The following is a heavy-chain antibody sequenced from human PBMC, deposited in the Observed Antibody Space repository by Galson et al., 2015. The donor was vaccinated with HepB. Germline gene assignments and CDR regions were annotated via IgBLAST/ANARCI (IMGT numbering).Heavy chain of an antibody. D-gene: IGHD3/OR15-3a*01. CDR3: ARDDLSVVPGY. CDR2: INWNGGST. J-gene: IGHJ4*02. CDR1: GFTFDDYG. Sequence: SLRLSCAASGFTFDDYGMSWVRQAPGKGLEWVTGINWNGGSTGYADSVKGRFTISRDNAKNSLYLQMNSLRAEDTALYYCARDDLSVVPGYWGQGTLVTVSS. V-gene: IGHV3-20*04.